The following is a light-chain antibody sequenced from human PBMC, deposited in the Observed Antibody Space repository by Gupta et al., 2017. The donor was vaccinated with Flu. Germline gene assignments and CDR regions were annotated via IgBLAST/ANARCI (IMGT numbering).Light chain of an antibody. V-gene: IGLV1-51*02. J-gene: IGLJ2*01. Sequence: SVLTQPPSVSAAPRQKVTISCSGSSSNIGNNYVSWYQQLPGTAPKLLIHENNKRPSGIPDRVSGSKSGTSATLGITGVQTGDEADYYCGTWDSSLSGVVFGGGTMLTVL. CDR1: SSNIGNNY. CDR3: GTWDSSLSGVV. CDR2: ENN.